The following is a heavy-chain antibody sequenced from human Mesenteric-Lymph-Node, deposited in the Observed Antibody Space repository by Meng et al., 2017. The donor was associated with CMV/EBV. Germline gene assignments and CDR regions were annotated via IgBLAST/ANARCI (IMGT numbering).Heavy chain of an antibody. CDR1: GSTLSTYW. V-gene: IGHV3-7*01. D-gene: IGHD1-26*01. J-gene: IGHJ4*02. Sequence: GGSLRLSCAASGSTLSTYWMSWVRQAPGKGLEWVASIKHDGSEKYYVDSVKGRFTVSRDNANNSLYVQMNSLRGDDTAVYYWARAAPKVGYFDYWGQGTLVTVSS. CDR2: IKHDGSEK. CDR3: ARAAPKVGYFDY.